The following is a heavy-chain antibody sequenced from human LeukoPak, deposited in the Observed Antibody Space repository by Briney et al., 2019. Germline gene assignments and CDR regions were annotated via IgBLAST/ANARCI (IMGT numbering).Heavy chain of an antibody. J-gene: IGHJ4*02. Sequence: SETLSLTCAVYGGSFSNYYWSWIRQPPGKGVEWIAEINHSGTTNYNPSLKSRVTISVDTSKNQFSLKLNSVTAADTAVYYCARDQLGNNYWGQGTLVTVSS. D-gene: IGHD1-1*01. CDR3: ARDQLGNNY. CDR2: INHSGTT. CDR1: GGSFSNYY. V-gene: IGHV4-34*01.